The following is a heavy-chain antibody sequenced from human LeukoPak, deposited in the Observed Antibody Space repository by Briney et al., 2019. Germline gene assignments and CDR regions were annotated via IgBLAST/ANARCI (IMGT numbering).Heavy chain of an antibody. CDR1: GFTFSSYA. D-gene: IGHD6-13*01. V-gene: IGHV3-23*01. CDR3: AKDVHRSSWYYYFDY. CDR2: ISGSGGST. J-gene: IGHJ4*02. Sequence: GGSLRLSCAASGFTFSSYAMSWVRQARGKGLEWVSAISGSGGSTYYADSVKGRFTISRDNSKNTLYLQMNSLRAEDTAVYYCAKDVHRSSWYYYFDYWGQGTLVTVSS.